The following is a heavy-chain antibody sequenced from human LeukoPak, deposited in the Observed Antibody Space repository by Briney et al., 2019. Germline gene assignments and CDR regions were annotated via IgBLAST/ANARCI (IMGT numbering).Heavy chain of an antibody. V-gene: IGHV3-48*02. CDR1: GFTFSSYA. J-gene: IGHJ4*02. CDR3: ASNGGAISSFDY. Sequence: GGSPRLSCAASGFTFSSYAMNWVRQASGKGLDWASFISSNGGTIHYGDSVKARFTISRDNARNSLYLQLNSLRDEDTAVYYCASNGGAISSFDYWGQGTLVTVSS. D-gene: IGHD3-16*02. CDR2: ISSNGGTI.